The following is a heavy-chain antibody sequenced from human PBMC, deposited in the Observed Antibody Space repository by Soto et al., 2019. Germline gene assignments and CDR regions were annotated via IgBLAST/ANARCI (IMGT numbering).Heavy chain of an antibody. J-gene: IGHJ4*02. CDR2: ISAYNGNT. CDR1: GYTFTSYG. Sequence: ASVKVSCKASGYTFTSYGISWVRQAPGQGLEWMGWISAYNGNTNYAQKLQGRVTMTTDKSTSTAYMELRSLRSDDTAVYYCARVKPGIVVVPAAMPDNYWGQGTLVTVSS. V-gene: IGHV1-18*01. CDR3: ARVKPGIVVVPAAMPDNY. D-gene: IGHD2-2*01.